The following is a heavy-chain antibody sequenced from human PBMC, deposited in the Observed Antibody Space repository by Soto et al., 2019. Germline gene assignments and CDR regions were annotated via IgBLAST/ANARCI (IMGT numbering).Heavy chain of an antibody. J-gene: IGHJ6*02. D-gene: IGHD1-1*01. CDR3: ARLRLEPSLGYYGMDV. V-gene: IGHV4-61*01. CDR2: IYYSGST. CDR1: GDSISSGNYY. Sequence: SETLSLTCTVSGDSISSGNYYWSWIRQPPGKGLEWIGYIYYSGSTNYNPSLKSRVTISVDTSKNQFSLKLSSVTAADTAVYYCARLRLEPSLGYYGMDVWGQGTMVTVSS.